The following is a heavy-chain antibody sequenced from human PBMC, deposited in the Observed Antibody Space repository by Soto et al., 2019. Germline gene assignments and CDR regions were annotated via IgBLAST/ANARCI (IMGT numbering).Heavy chain of an antibody. CDR1: GFTFSSYA. J-gene: IGHJ3*02. V-gene: IGHV3-23*01. CDR3: AKEDSDCSSTSCYFDALDM. Sequence: GGSLRRSCAASGFTFSSYAMSWVRQAPGKGLEWVSSISGSGGSNYYADSVKGRFTISRENPKNTLYLQMNSLSAEDTAVDVCAKEDSDCSSTSCYFDALDMWAQGTMVPVSS. D-gene: IGHD2-2*01. CDR2: ISGSGGSN.